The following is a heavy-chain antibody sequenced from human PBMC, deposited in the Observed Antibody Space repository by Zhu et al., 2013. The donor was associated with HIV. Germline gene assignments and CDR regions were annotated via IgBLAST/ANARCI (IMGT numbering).Heavy chain of an antibody. V-gene: IGHV1-69*06. CDR1: GGTFSSYA. D-gene: IGHD2-2*01. Sequence: QVQLVQSGAEVKKPGSSVKVSCKASGGTFSSYAISWVRQAPGQGLEWMGGIIPIFGTANYAQKFQGRVTITADKSTSTAYMELSSLRSEDTAVYYCARDGGYCSSTSCYSWYYYYGMDVWGQGTTVTVSS. CDR2: IIPIFGTA. J-gene: IGHJ6*02. CDR3: ARDGGYCSSTSCYSWYYYYGMDV.